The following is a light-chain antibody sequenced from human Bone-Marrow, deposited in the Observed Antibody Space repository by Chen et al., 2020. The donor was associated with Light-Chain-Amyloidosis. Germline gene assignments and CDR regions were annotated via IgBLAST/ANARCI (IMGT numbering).Light chain of an antibody. J-gene: IGKJ2*01. CDR3: RQSYTIPYT. CDR2: AAS. V-gene: IGKV1-39*01. CDR1: QSINIY. Sequence: DIQMTQSPSSLSVSVGDRVTITCRASQSINIYLNWYQQKPGKAPKLLIYAASSLHNGVPSRFSGSGSGTDFILTISSLQPEDSATYFCRQSYTIPYTFGQGTKLEIK.